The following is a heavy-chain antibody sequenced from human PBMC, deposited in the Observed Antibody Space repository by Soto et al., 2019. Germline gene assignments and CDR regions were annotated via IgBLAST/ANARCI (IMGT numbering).Heavy chain of an antibody. V-gene: IGHV4-34*01. CDR3: ARGFAYSGYGRYRGGVLDV. CDR1: GGSFSGYY. Sequence: SETLSLTCAVYGGSFSGYYWSWIRQPPGKGLEWIGEINHSGSTNYNPSLKSRVTISVDTSKNQFSLKLSSVTAADTAVYYCARGFAYSGYGRYRGGVLDVWGKGTTVTVSS. CDR2: INHSGST. D-gene: IGHD5-12*01. J-gene: IGHJ6*04.